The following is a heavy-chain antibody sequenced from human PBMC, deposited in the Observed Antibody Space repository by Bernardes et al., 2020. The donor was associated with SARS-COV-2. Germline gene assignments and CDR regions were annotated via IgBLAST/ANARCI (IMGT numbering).Heavy chain of an antibody. V-gene: IGHV4-59*01. CDR1: GGSISYFY. D-gene: IGHD2-8*02. CDR3: AIHGRECYGGVCKTYYYDGMDV. J-gene: IGHJ6*02. CDR2: IYYSGST. Sequence: SETLSLTCSVSGGSISYFYWSWIRLTPGKGLEWIWYIYYSGSTEYNPSLQSRVTISVDASQNQVSLRLRSLTAADTAVYYCAIHGRECYGGVCKTYYYDGMDVWGQGTTVTVSS.